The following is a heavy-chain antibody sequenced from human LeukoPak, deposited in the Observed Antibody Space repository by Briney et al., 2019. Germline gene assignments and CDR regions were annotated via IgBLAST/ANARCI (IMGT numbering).Heavy chain of an antibody. J-gene: IGHJ4*02. Sequence: GGSLRLSCAASGFIFSNYEMNWVRQAPGKGLEWISYITSSGSTIYYADSVKGRFAISRDNAKNTVYLQMNSLRDEDTAVYYCVRDQTVFTILDYWGQGTLVTVSS. CDR3: VRDQTVFTILDY. CDR1: GFIFSNYE. D-gene: IGHD4-17*01. CDR2: ITSSGSTI. V-gene: IGHV3-48*03.